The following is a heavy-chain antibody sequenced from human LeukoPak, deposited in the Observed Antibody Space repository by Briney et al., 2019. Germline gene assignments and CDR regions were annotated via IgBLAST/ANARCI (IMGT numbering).Heavy chain of an antibody. CDR3: ARTSAWNGAPSV. D-gene: IGHD1-1*01. Sequence: SETLSLTCTVSGGSISSYYWSWIRQPAGKGLEWIGRIYTSGSTNYNPSLKSRVTISVDKSKNQFSLKLSSVTAADTAVYCCARTSAWNGAPSVWGQGTLVTVSS. CDR2: IYTSGST. CDR1: GGSISSYY. J-gene: IGHJ4*02. V-gene: IGHV4-4*07.